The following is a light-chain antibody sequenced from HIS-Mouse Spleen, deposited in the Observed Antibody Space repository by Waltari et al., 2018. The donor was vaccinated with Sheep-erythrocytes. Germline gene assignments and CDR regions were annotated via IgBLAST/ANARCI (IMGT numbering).Light chain of an antibody. CDR3: QAWDSSTYV. CDR2: QDS. Sequence: SYELTQPHSVSVSPGQTASSTCSGDKFGDKYACWYQQTPGQSPVLVIYQDSKRPSGIPERFSGSNSGNTATLTISGTQAMDEADYYCQAWDSSTYVFGTGTKVTVL. J-gene: IGLJ1*01. CDR1: KFGDKY. V-gene: IGLV3-1*01.